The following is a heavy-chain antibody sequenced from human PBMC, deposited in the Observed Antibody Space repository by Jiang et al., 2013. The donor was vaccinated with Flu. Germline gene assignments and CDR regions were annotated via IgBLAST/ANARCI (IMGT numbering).Heavy chain of an antibody. CDR2: IYHSGST. Sequence: GSGLVKPSETLSLTCAVSGYSISSGYYWGWIRQPPGKGLEWIGSIYHSGSTYYNPSLKSRVTISVDTSKNQFSLKLSSVTAADTAVYYCARREWSSDAFDIWGQGTMVTVSS. V-gene: IGHV4-38-2*01. CDR3: ARREWSSDAFDI. CDR1: GYSISSGYY. D-gene: IGHD3-3*01. J-gene: IGHJ3*02.